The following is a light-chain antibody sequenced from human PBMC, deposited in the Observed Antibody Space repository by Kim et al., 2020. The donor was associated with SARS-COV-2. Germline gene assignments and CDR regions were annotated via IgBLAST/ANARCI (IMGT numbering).Light chain of an antibody. J-gene: IGKJ4*01. CDR3: QQYGISPLT. Sequence: SPVESATLSCSASHSVTNDYLTLFQQKPGQAPRLLIYGASSSATGIPDRFNVSGSGTDFTFTISRLEPEDFAVYYCQQYGISPLTFGVGTKVDIK. V-gene: IGKV3-20*01. CDR2: GAS. CDR1: HSVTNDY.